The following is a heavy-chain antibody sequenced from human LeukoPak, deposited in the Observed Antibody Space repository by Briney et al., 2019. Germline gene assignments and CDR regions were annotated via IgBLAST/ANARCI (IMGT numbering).Heavy chain of an antibody. CDR2: IYSGGST. CDR3: ARVATGSYDWFDP. CDR1: GFTFSSYA. V-gene: IGHV3-66*01. D-gene: IGHD3-10*01. J-gene: IGHJ5*02. Sequence: GGSLRLSCAASGFTFSSYAMSWVRQAPGKGLEWVSVIYSGGSTYYADSVKGRFTISRDNSRNTLYLQMDSLRAEDTAVYFCARVATGSYDWFDPWGQGTLVTVSS.